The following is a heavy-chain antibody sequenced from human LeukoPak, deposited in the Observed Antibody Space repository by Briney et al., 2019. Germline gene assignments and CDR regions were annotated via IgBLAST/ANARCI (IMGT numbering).Heavy chain of an antibody. CDR1: GGSISSYY. Sequence: SETLSLTXTVSGGSISSYYWSWIRQPPGKGLEWIGYIYYSGSTNYNPSLKSRVTISVDTSKNQFSLKLSSVTAADTAVYYCASSRFLEWFNYWGQGTLVTVSS. V-gene: IGHV4-59*01. D-gene: IGHD3-3*01. J-gene: IGHJ4*02. CDR2: IYYSGST. CDR3: ASSRFLEWFNY.